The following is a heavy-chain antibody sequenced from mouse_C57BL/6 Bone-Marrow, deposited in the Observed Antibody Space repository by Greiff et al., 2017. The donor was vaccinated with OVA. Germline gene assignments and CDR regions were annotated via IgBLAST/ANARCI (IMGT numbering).Heavy chain of an antibody. CDR1: GYTFTSYW. CDR3: ARGNDYDGGDFDY. V-gene: IGHV1-72*01. D-gene: IGHD2-4*01. J-gene: IGHJ2*01. Sequence: QVQLKQSGAELMKPGASVKLSCKASGYTFTSYWMHWVKQRPGRGLEWIGRIDPNSGGTKSNEKFKSKATLTVDKPSSTAYMQLSSLTSEDSAVYYCARGNDYDGGDFDYWGQGTTLTVSS. CDR2: IDPNSGGT.